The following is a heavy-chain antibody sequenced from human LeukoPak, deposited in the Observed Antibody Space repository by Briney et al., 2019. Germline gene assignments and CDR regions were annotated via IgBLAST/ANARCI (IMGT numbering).Heavy chain of an antibody. CDR3: ARDRYYDFWSGYTSAYYFDY. CDR2: INAGNGNT. V-gene: IGHV1-3*01. Sequence: ASVKVSCKASGYTFTSYAMHWVRQAPGQRLEWMGWINAGNGNTKYSQKSQGRVTITRDTSASTAYMELSSLRSEDTAVYYCARDRYYDFWSGYTSAYYFDYWGQGTLVTVSS. CDR1: GYTFTSYA. J-gene: IGHJ4*02. D-gene: IGHD3-3*01.